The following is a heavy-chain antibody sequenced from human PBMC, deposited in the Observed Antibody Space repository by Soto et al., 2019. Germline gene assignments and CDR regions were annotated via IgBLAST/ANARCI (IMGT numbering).Heavy chain of an antibody. CDR3: ARGMTPIGAPAWYYFDS. D-gene: IGHD2-15*01. CDR2: FSLSGTT. CDR1: GASITGSSY. Sequence: SETLSLTCTVSGASITGSSYWSWIRQPAGKGLEWIGRFSLSGTTNYNPSLRGRVTMSADVSKNQFSLRLTSVTAADTALYYCARGMTPIGAPAWYYFDSWGQATRVTVS. V-gene: IGHV4-4*07. J-gene: IGHJ4*02.